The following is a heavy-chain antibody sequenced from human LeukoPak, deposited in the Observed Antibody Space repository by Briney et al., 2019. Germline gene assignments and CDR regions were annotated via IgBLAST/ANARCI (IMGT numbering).Heavy chain of an antibody. V-gene: IGHV4-59*11. CDR3: ATDNSYGSGSYYT. CDR2: IYYSGNT. D-gene: IGHD3-10*01. CDR1: VGPIRSHY. J-gene: IGHJ4*02. Sequence: PSHTLSLTCTFSVGPIRSHYWNWIRQPPGKGLECIGYIYYSGNTNYKPSLKSRGPLSVDTSNNHFSLKLSSVTAADTAVYYCATDNSYGSGSYYTWGQGTLVTVSS.